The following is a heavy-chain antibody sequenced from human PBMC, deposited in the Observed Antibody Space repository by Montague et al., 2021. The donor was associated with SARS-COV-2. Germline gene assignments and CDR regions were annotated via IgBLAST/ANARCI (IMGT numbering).Heavy chain of an antibody. CDR3: ATLSRRTAAGTRDYFGLDV. V-gene: IGHV4-4*01. CDR1: GDSISTSTW. Sequence: ETLSLTCRVSGDSISTSTWWTWVRQTPGKGLEWIGEIFHSGTINYNPSLKSRVSISVDKSNNQFSLRLSSLIAADTAVYCCATLSRRTAAGTRDYFGLDVRGQGTTVVVSS. D-gene: IGHD6-13*01. J-gene: IGHJ6*02. CDR2: IFHSGTI.